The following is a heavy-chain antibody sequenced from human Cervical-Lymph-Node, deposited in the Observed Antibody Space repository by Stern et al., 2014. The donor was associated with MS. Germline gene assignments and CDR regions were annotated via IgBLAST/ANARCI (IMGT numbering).Heavy chain of an antibody. Sequence: VQLVQSGAEVKKPGASVKVSCEASGYTFNRYYIHWVRQAPGQGLEWMGMINPSGDSTNYAQKFQGRVAMTRDTSTSTVYMVLNSLRSDDTATYYCARDAHGDSFDYWGQGTLVTVSS. CDR3: ARDAHGDSFDY. CDR1: GYTFNRYY. D-gene: IGHD4-17*01. V-gene: IGHV1-46*02. J-gene: IGHJ4*02. CDR2: INPSGDST.